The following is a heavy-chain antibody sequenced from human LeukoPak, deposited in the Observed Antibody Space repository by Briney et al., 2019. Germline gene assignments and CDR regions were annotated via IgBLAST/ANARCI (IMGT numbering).Heavy chain of an antibody. V-gene: IGHV4-30-4*07. CDR3: ARSDYYDSSGYYPLPDY. D-gene: IGHD3-22*01. CDR1: GGSISSGGYS. CDR2: IYYSGST. Sequence: PSETLSLTCAVSGGSISSGGYSWSWIRQPPGKGLEWIGYIYYSGSTYYNPSLKSRVTISVDTSKNQFSLKLSSVTAADTAVYYCARSDYYDSSGYYPLPDYWGQGTLVTVSS. J-gene: IGHJ4*02.